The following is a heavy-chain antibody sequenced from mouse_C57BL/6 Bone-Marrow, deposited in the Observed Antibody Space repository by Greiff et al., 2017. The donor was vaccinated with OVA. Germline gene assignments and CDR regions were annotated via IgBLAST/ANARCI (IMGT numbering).Heavy chain of an antibody. D-gene: IGHD1-2*01. J-gene: IGHJ2*01. V-gene: IGHV5-4*03. Sequence: EVMLVESGGGLVKPGGSLKLSCAASGFTFSSYAMSWVRQTPEKRLEWVATISDGGSYTYYPDNVKGRFTISRDNAKNNLYLQMSHLKYEDTAMYYCARGTTAHYFDYWGQGTTLTVSS. CDR1: GFTFSSYA. CDR2: ISDGGSYT. CDR3: ARGTTAHYFDY.